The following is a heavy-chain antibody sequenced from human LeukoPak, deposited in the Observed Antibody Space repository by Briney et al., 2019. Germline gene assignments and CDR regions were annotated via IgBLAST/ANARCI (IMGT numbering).Heavy chain of an antibody. V-gene: IGHV3-53*01. CDR2: IYGDGRT. D-gene: IGHD6-19*01. CDR3: AKANGWYGRGYFDL. J-gene: IGHJ2*01. Sequence: GGSLRLSCVVSGFSVSNNYIIWVRQAPGNGLERVSVIYGDGRTSHSASVRGRFTISRDNSKNTLYLETNSLRAEDTAVYYCAKANGWYGRGYFDLWGRGTLVSVSS. CDR1: GFSVSNNY.